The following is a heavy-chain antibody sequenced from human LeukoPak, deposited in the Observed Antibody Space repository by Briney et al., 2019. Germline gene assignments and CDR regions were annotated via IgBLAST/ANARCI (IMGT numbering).Heavy chain of an antibody. J-gene: IGHJ4*02. Sequence: GGSLRLSCAVSGITLSNYGMSWVRQAPGKGLEWVAGISDSGRSTNYADSVKGRFTISKDNPKNTLYLQMNSLRAEDTAVYFCAKRGVVIRVILVGFHKEAYYFDSWGQGALVTVSS. D-gene: IGHD2-15*01. CDR3: AKRGVVIRVILVGFHKEAYYFDS. V-gene: IGHV3-23*01. CDR2: ISDSGRST. CDR1: GITLSNYG.